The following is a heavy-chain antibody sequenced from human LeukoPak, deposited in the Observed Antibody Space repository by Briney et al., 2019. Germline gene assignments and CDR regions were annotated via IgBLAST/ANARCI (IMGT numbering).Heavy chain of an antibody. CDR3: ARIPSLYYYYYGMDV. V-gene: IGHV4-30-2*01. CDR2: IYHSGST. J-gene: IGHJ6*02. Sequence: SETLSLTCAVSGGSISSGGYSWSWIRQPPGKGLEWIGYIYHSGSTYYNPSLKSRVTISVDRSKNQFSLKLSSVTAADTAVYYCARIPSLYYYYYGMDVWGQGTTVTVSS. CDR1: GGSISSGGYS.